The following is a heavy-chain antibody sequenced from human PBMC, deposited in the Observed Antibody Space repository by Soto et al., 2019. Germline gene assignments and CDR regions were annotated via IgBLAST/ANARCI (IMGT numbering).Heavy chain of an antibody. CDR1: GFNFRNYG. CDR3: ARLYTWIMDY. J-gene: IGHJ4*01. D-gene: IGHD5-12*01. V-gene: IGHV3-33*08. CDR2: IWYDGSNK. Sequence: QVQLVESGGGVVQPGRSLRLSCAASGFNFRNYGMHWVRQAPGKGLEWVAIIWYDGSNKYYADSVEGRFTISRDNSKDTLYLQMNNLRVEDTAVYYCARLYTWIMDYWGHGTLVTVSS.